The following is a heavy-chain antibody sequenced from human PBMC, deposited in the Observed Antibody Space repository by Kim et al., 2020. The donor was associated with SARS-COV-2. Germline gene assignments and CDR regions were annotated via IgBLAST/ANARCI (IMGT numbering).Heavy chain of an antibody. D-gene: IGHD3-3*01. J-gene: IGHJ4*02. V-gene: IGHV1-69*04. CDR3: ARGGVVEMATTLLDY. Sequence: QKFQGRVTITADKSTSTAYMELSSLRSEDTAVYYCARGGVVEMATTLLDYWGQGTLVTVSS.